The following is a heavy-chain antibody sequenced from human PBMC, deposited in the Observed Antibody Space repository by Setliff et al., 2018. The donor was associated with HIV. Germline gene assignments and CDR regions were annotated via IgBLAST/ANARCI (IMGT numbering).Heavy chain of an antibody. Sequence: GGSLRLSCAASGFTFSNYAMTWVRQAPGNGLEWVSGISGSGDTTNYADSVKGRFTSSRDNSKNTLYLQMNSLRAEDTAVYYCAGFSYNFWVYRFDHWGQGAPVTVSS. CDR1: GFTFSNYA. V-gene: IGHV3-23*01. J-gene: IGHJ4*02. CDR3: AGFSYNFWVYRFDH. CDR2: ISGSGDTT. D-gene: IGHD3-3*01.